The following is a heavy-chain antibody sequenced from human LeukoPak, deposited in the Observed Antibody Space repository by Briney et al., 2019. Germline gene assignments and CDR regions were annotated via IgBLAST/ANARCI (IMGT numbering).Heavy chain of an antibody. J-gene: IGHJ4*02. V-gene: IGHV3-64*01. CDR2: ISSNGGST. CDR3: ATNIGYYYGSGSNKYYFDY. D-gene: IGHD3-10*01. Sequence: GGSLRLSCAASGFTFSSYAMHWVRQAPGQGLEYVSAISSNGGSTYYANSVKGRFTISRDNSKNTLYLQMGSLRAEDMAVYYCATNIGYYYGSGSNKYYFDYWGQGTLVTVSS. CDR1: GFTFSSYA.